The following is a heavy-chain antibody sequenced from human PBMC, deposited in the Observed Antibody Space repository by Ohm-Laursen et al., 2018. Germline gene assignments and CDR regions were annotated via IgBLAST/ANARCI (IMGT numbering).Heavy chain of an antibody. Sequence: SLRLSCTAPGFTFSIYWMHWVRQAPGKGLVWVSRINSDGSSTSYADSVKGRFTISRDNAKNTLYLQMSTLTAEDTAVYYCARDTYSNYIFDYWGQGTLVTVSS. D-gene: IGHD4-11*01. V-gene: IGHV3-74*01. CDR1: GFTFSIYW. CDR3: ARDTYSNYIFDY. CDR2: INSDGSST. J-gene: IGHJ4*02.